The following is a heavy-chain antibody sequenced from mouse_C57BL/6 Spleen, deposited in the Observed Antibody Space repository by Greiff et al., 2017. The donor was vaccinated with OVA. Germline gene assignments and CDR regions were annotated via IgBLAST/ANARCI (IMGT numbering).Heavy chain of an antibody. CDR3: ARPLYYEGAY. J-gene: IGHJ3*01. CDR2: INPNNGGT. CDR1: GYTFTDYY. Sequence: VQLQQSGPELVKPGASVKISCKASGYTFTDYYMNWVKQSHGKSLEWIGDINPNNGGTSYNQKFKGKATLTVDKSSSTAYMELRSLTSEDSAVYYCARPLYYEGAYWGQGTLVTVSA. D-gene: IGHD2-4*01. V-gene: IGHV1-26*01.